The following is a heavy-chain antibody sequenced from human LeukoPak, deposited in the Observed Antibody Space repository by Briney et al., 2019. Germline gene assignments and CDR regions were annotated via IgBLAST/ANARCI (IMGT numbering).Heavy chain of an antibody. Sequence: GGSLRLSCAASGFTFSDYYMSWIRQAPGKGLEWVSYISSSSSYTNYADSAKGRFTISRDNAKNSLYLQMNSLRAEDTAVYYCARVLGYCSSTSCYSWFDPWGQGTLVTVSS. CDR3: ARVLGYCSSTSCYSWFDP. D-gene: IGHD2-2*01. CDR2: ISSSSSYT. V-gene: IGHV3-11*06. CDR1: GFTFSDYY. J-gene: IGHJ5*02.